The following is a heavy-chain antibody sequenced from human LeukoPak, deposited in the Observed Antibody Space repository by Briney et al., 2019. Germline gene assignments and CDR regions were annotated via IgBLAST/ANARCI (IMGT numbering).Heavy chain of an antibody. CDR1: GFTFSNAW. CDR2: IKSKTDGGTT. Sequence: GGSLRLSCAASGFTFSNAWMSWVRQAPGKGLEWVDRIKSKTDGGTTDYAAPGKGRFTISRDDSKNTLYLQMNSLKTEDTAVYYCTTTADTAMGIDYWGQGTLVTVSS. J-gene: IGHJ4*02. CDR3: TTTADTAMGIDY. V-gene: IGHV3-15*01. D-gene: IGHD5-18*01.